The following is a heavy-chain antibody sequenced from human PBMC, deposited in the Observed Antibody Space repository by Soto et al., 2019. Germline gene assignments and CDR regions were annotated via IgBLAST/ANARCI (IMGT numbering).Heavy chain of an antibody. V-gene: IGHV1-46*03. CDR2: INPSGGST. D-gene: IGHD6-13*01. Sequence: GTSVKISCKVSGYTVSSYDMHLVRQAPGQGLEWMGIINPSGGSTSYAQKFQGRVTMTRDTSTSTVYMELSSLRSEDTAVYYCATYPGEAAAGGDYWGQGTLVTVSS. CDR1: GYTVSSYD. CDR3: ATYPGEAAAGGDY. J-gene: IGHJ4*02.